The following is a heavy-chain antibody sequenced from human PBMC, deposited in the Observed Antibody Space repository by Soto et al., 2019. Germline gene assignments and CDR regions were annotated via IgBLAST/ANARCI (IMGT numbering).Heavy chain of an antibody. J-gene: IGHJ4*02. V-gene: IGHV3-66*01. CDR1: GFTVSNNY. CDR3: ARDPFQVFGY. Sequence: EVQVVESGGGLVQPEGSLRLSCAASGFTVSNNYMSWVRQAPGKGLEWISVIFSDGSTYYADSVKGRFTISRDNSENTLYLQINSLKAEDTAVYYCARDPFQVFGYWGQGTLVTVSS. CDR2: IFSDGST.